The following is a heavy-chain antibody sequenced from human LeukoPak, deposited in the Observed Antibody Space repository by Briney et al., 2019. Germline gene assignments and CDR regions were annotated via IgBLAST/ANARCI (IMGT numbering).Heavy chain of an antibody. Sequence: SETLSLTCTVSGGSISSSSYYWGWIRQPPGKGLEWIGSIYYSGSTYYNPSLKSRVTISVDTSKNQFSLKLSSVTAADTAVYYCARAPSRGSSWSIGLDPFDYWSQGTLVTVSS. CDR2: IYYSGST. V-gene: IGHV4-39*07. J-gene: IGHJ4*02. CDR1: GGSISSSSYY. CDR3: ARAPSRGSSWSIGLDPFDY. D-gene: IGHD6-13*01.